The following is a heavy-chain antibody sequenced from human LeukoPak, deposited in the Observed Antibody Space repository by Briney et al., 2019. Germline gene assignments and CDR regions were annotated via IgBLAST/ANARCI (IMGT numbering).Heavy chain of an antibody. CDR3: ARTKYYYGSGSYYKGNWFDP. V-gene: IGHV4-34*01. Sequence: SETLSLTCAVYGGCFSGYYWSWIRQPPGKGLEWIGEINHSGSTNYNPSLKSRVTISVDTSKNQFSLKLSSVTAADTAVYYCARTKYYYGSGSYYKGNWFDPWGQGTLVTVSS. CDR1: GGCFSGYY. J-gene: IGHJ5*02. CDR2: INHSGST. D-gene: IGHD3-10*01.